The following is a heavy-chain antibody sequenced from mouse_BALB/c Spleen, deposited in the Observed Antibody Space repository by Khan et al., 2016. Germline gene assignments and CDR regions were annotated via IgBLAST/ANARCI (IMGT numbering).Heavy chain of an antibody. CDR1: GFTFSNYW. J-gene: IGHJ2*01. Sequence: EVKLEESGGGLVQPGGSMKLSCVASGFTFSNYWMNWVRQSPEKGLEWVAEIRLKSNNYATHYAESVTGRFTISRNDSKSSVYLQMTNLRPEDTGIYCCTREGSGSYFDYWGQGTTLTVSS. V-gene: IGHV6-6*02. CDR3: TREGSGSYFDY. D-gene: IGHD1-3*01. CDR2: IRLKSNNYAT.